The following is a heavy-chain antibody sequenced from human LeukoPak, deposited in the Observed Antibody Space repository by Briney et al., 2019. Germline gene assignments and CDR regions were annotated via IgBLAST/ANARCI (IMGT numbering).Heavy chain of an antibody. CDR1: GFTLSGYW. CDR3: ARELGGSGPTPIDY. CDR2: VGSDGRNT. V-gene: IGHV3-74*01. Sequence: GASLRLSCVASGFTLSGYWMHWVRQAPGKGLVWVSRVGSDGRNTIYADSVKGRFTISRDNAMNTLYLQMNSLRAEDTAVYYCARELGGSGPTPIDYWGQGILVTVSS. D-gene: IGHD4-23*01. J-gene: IGHJ4*02.